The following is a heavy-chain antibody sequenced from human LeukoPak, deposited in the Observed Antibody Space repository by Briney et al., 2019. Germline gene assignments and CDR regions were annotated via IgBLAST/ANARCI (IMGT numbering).Heavy chain of an antibody. D-gene: IGHD3-9*01. Sequence: GGSLRLSCAASGFTFSDYYMSWIRQAPGKGLEWVSYISSSGSTIYYADSVKGRFTISRDNAKNSLYLQMNSLRAEDTAVYYCARDPVPYYDILTGYYKPDAFDIWGQGTMVTVSS. V-gene: IGHV3-11*04. CDR3: ARDPVPYYDILTGYYKPDAFDI. CDR1: GFTFSDYY. CDR2: ISSSGSTI. J-gene: IGHJ3*02.